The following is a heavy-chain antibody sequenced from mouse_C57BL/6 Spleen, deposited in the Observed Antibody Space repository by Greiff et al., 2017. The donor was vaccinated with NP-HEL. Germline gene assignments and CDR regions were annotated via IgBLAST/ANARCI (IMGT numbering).Heavy chain of an antibody. CDR2: INPYNGGT. CDR3: ARRMYSKYYYAMDY. V-gene: IGHV1-19*01. CDR1: GYTFTDYY. D-gene: IGHD2-5*01. J-gene: IGHJ4*01. Sequence: EVQLQQSGPVLVKPGASVKMSCKASGYTFTDYYMNWVKQSHGKSLEWIGVINPYNGGTSYNQKFKGKATLTVDKSSSTAYMELNSLTSEDSAVYYCARRMYSKYYYAMDYWGQGTSVTVSS.